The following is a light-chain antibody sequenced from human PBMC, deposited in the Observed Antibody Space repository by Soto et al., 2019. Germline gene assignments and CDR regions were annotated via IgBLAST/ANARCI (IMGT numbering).Light chain of an antibody. Sequence: DIQLTQSPSFLSASVGDRVTITCRASHAISSSLAWYQHNPGKAPKLLIYAASTLQNGVPSSFSGSGSGTEFTLTISSLQPEDFATYYCQHLNDYRYTLGQGTKVEIK. CDR2: AAS. CDR1: HAISSS. J-gene: IGKJ2*01. CDR3: QHLNDYRYT. V-gene: IGKV1-9*01.